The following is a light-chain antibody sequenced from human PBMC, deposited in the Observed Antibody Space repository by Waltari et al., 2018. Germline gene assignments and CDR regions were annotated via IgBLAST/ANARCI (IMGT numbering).Light chain of an antibody. J-gene: IGKJ1*01. CDR1: QVIRDS. V-gene: IGKV1-NL1*01. CDR3: QQYNSVPRT. CDR2: AAS. Sequence: DIQMTQSPPSLSASVGDRVPITCRASQVIRDSLAWYQQKPGKAPKLLLYAASKLESGVPSRFSGGGSGTDYTLTITSLQPEDFATYFCQQYNSVPRTFGQGTKVEIK.